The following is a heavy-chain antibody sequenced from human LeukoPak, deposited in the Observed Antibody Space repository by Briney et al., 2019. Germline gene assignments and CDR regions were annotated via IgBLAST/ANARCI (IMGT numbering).Heavy chain of an antibody. CDR3: ARDAITVFGVISY. CDR1: GFTFSSYS. D-gene: IGHD3-3*01. Sequence: GGSLRLSCAASGFTFSSYSMNWVRQAPGKGLEWVSYISSSSSIIYYADSVKGRFTISRDNAKNSLYLQMNSLRAEDTAVYHCARDAITVFGVISYWGQGTLVTVSS. V-gene: IGHV3-48*01. CDR2: ISSSSSII. J-gene: IGHJ4*02.